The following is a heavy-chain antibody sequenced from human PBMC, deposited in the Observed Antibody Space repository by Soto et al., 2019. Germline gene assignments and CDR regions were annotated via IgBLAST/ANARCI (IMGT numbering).Heavy chain of an antibody. V-gene: IGHV1-24*01. CDR3: ATGVNVVVVAATLGRAFDI. J-gene: IGHJ3*02. Sequence: ASVKVSCKVSGYTLTELSMHWVRQAPGKGLEWMGGFDPEDGETIYAQKFQGRVTMTEDTSTDTAYMELSSLRSEDTAVYYCATGVNVVVVAATLGRAFDIWGQGTMVPVSS. CDR2: FDPEDGET. D-gene: IGHD2-15*01. CDR1: GYTLTELS.